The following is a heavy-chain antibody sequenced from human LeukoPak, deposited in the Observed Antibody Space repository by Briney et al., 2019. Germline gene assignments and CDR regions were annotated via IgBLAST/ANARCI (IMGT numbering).Heavy chain of an antibody. V-gene: IGHV1-2*02. J-gene: IGHJ4*02. CDR1: GYTFTGYY. Sequence: ASVKVSCKASGYTFTGYYMHWVRQAPGQGLEWMGWINPNSGGTNCAQNFHGRVTMTRDTSISTAYMELRTLTSDDTAVYYCARAVAGVDYWGQGTLVTVSS. CDR2: INPNSGGT. CDR3: ARAVAGVDY. D-gene: IGHD6-19*01.